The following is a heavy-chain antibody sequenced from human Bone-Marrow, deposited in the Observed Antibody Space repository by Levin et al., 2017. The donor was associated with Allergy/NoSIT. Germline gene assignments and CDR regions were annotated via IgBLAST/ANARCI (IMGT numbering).Heavy chain of an antibody. CDR3: ARGVRFLEWLSNPRHYYYYGMDV. D-gene: IGHD3-3*01. CDR2: IIPSFGAT. V-gene: IGHV1-69*13. CDR1: GGSLNNYA. J-gene: IGHJ6*02. Sequence: SMKVSCKASGGSLNNYAINWVRQAPGQGLEWMGGIIPSFGATNYAQTFQDRVTITADESTNRAYMELRGLRSEDTAVYYCARGVRFLEWLSNPRHYYYYGMDVWGQGTTVTVSS.